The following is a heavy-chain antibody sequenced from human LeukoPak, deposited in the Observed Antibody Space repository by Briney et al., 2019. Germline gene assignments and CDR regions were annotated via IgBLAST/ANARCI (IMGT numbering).Heavy chain of an antibody. V-gene: IGHV3-20*04. Sequence: RPGGSLRLSCAASGFTFDDYGMSWVRHAPGKGLEWVSGINWNGGSTGYADSVKGRFTISRDNAKNSLYLQMNSLRAEDTALYYCARVAGDIRYYYMDVWGKGTTVTVSS. J-gene: IGHJ6*03. CDR1: GFTFDDYG. CDR2: INWNGGST. CDR3: ARVAGDIRYYYMDV. D-gene: IGHD2-15*01.